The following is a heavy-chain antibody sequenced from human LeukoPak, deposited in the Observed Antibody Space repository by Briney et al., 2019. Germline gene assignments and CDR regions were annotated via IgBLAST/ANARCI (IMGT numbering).Heavy chain of an antibody. CDR2: ISGSGDNT. CDR1: GFSFSSHW. D-gene: IGHD6-19*01. J-gene: IGHJ4*02. Sequence: GGSLRLSCAASGFSFSSHWVHWVRQAPGKGLEWVSEISGSGDNTYYADSVKGRFTISRDNSKNTLYLQMNSLRAEDTAVYYCAKDHSYGSGWFSVGYWGQGALVTVSS. V-gene: IGHV3-23*01. CDR3: AKDHSYGSGWFSVGY.